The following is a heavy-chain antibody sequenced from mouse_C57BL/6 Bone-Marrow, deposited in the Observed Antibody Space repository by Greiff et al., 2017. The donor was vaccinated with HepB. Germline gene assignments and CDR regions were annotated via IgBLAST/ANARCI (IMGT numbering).Heavy chain of an antibody. CDR2: ISNLAYSI. V-gene: IGHV5-15*01. CDR3: ARRYYYGSSTYYAMDY. CDR1: GFTFSDYG. Sequence: EVQLVESGGGLVQPGGSLKLSCAASGFTFSDYGMAWVRQAPRKGPEWVAFISNLAYSIYYADTVTGRFTISRENAKNTLYLEMSSLRSEDTAMYYGARRYYYGSSTYYAMDYWGQGTSVTVSS. J-gene: IGHJ4*01. D-gene: IGHD1-1*01.